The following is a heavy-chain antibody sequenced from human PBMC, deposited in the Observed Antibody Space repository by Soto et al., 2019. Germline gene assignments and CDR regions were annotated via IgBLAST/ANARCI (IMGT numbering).Heavy chain of an antibody. CDR2: IKQDGSEK. CDR3: ARGMTVAANWFDT. J-gene: IGHJ5*02. CDR1: GFTVTNYW. V-gene: IGHV3-7*02. D-gene: IGHD6-19*01. Sequence: PGGSLRLSCVVSGFTVTNYWMNWVRQAPGKGPEWVANIKQDGSEKYYVDSVKGRFTISRDNAQNSLYLQMYSLRAEDTAMYYCARGMTVAANWFDTWGQGTLVTVSS.